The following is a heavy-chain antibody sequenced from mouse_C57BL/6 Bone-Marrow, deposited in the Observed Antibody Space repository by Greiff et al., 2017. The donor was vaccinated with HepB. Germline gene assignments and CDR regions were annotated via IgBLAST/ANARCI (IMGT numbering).Heavy chain of an antibody. D-gene: IGHD2-5*01. CDR3: ARSTIVTRYFDV. J-gene: IGHJ1*03. CDR1: GYTFTSYT. V-gene: IGHV1-4*01. CDR2: INPSSGYT. Sequence: QVQLQQSGAVLARPGASVKMSCKASGYTFTSYTMHWVKQRPGQGLEWIGYINPSSGYTKYNQKFKDKATLTADKSSSTAYMQLSSLTSEDSAVYYCARSTIVTRYFDVWGTGTTVTVSS.